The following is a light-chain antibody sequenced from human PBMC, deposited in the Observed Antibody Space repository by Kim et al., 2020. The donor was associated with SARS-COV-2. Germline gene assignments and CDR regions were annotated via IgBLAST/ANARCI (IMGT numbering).Light chain of an antibody. CDR2: RNN. J-gene: IGLJ3*02. Sequence: QLVLTQPPSASGAPGQRVAISCSGSSSNIGSNTVNWYQQLPGTAPKLLISRNNQRPSGVPDRFSASKSGTSASLAISDLQSEDEADYYCAAWEDTLVGRVFGGGTQLTVL. V-gene: IGLV1-44*01. CDR3: AAWEDTLVGRV. CDR1: SSNIGSNT.